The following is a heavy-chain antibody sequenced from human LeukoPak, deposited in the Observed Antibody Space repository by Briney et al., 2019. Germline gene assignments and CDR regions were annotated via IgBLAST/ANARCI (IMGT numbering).Heavy chain of an antibody. CDR2: ISSSSSYI. CDR3: ARVKGGYYYYYMDV. Sequence: PGGSLSSPVQALDFTSISNTWNGFRRPQGRGWGGFHSISSSSSYIYYADSVKGRFTISRDNAKNSLYLQMNSLRAEDTAVYYCARVKGGYYYYYMDVWGKGTTVTVSS. CDR1: DFTSISNT. J-gene: IGHJ6*03. D-gene: IGHD1-26*01. V-gene: IGHV3-21*01.